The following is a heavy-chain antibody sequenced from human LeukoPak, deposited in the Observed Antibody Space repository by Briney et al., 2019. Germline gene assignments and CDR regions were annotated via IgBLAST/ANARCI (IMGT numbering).Heavy chain of an antibody. V-gene: IGHV3-48*03. Sequence: PGGSLRLSCAASGFTFSTYEMTWVRQSPGKGLEWVSYISSSGSTIYYADSVKGRFTIPRDNARNSLYLQMNSLRAEDTAVYYCARDNYDSSGPYYFDYWGQGTLVTVSS. CDR1: GFTFSTYE. CDR3: ARDNYDSSGPYYFDY. J-gene: IGHJ4*02. D-gene: IGHD3-22*01. CDR2: ISSSGSTI.